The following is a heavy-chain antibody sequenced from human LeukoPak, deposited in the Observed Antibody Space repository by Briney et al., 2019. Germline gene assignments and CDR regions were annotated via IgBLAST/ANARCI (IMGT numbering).Heavy chain of an antibody. J-gene: IGHJ4*02. CDR1: GFNFNNFA. CDR2: MTGPAGTT. Sequence: PGGSLRLSCAASGFNFNNFAMSSVRQAPGKGLEWLSAMTGPAGTTYYAESVKGRFTISRDYSKSMVLLQMNSLRVEDTAIYYCAKGAEIDHWGQGTLVTVSS. V-gene: IGHV3-23*01. CDR3: AKGAEIDH.